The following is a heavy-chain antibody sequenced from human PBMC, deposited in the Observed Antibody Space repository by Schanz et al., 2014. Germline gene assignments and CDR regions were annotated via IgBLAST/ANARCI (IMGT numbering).Heavy chain of an antibody. Sequence: EQMVESGGGLVKPGGSLILSCAASRLTFANEDIHWVRQAPGKGLEWVSVINSRNEVFSIDSVRGRFTIFRDNSRNTLYLQMNSLTGDDTAMYFCAKDLLPWNDPRPFDYWGRGTLVTVSS. CDR2: INSRNEV. CDR1: RLTFANED. D-gene: IGHD1-1*01. CDR3: AKDLLPWNDPRPFDY. V-gene: IGHV3-NL1*01. J-gene: IGHJ4*02.